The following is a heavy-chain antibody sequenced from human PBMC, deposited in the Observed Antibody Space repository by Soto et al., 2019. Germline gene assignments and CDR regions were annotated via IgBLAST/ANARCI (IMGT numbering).Heavy chain of an antibody. J-gene: IGHJ4*02. D-gene: IGHD3-10*01. CDR3: ARGSTDSYPGSRIFDF. CDR2: ITDTGGDA. V-gene: IGHV3-23*01. CDR1: GLTFGSRA. Sequence: GALRLSCVASGLTFGSRAMTWVRQAPGEGLQWVSTITDTGGDAKYADSVRGRFVISRDNSKKTLYLQMTSLTAEDSAMYYCARGSTDSYPGSRIFDFWRRGTLVTVSS.